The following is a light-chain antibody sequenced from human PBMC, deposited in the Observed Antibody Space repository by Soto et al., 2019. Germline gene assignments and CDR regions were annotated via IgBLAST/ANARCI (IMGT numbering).Light chain of an antibody. V-gene: IGLV2-11*01. J-gene: IGLJ2*01. CDR3: CSYAGGYVI. CDR2: DVS. CDR1: SSDVGGYDF. Sequence: QSVLTQPRSVSGSPGQSVTIPCTGTSSDVGGYDFVSWYQQHPGKAPKLMIYDVSKRPSGVPDRFSGSKSGNTASLTISGLQAEDEADYYCCSYAGGYVIFGGGTKLTVL.